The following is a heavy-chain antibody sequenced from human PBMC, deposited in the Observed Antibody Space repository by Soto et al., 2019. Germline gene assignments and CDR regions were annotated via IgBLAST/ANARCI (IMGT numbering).Heavy chain of an antibody. Sequence: TLSLTCAVSGGSISSGGYSWRWIRQPPGKGLEWIGYIYHSGSTYYNPSLKSRVTISVDRSKNQFSLKLRSVTAADTAVYYCARDTRVATLGGGAYYGMDVWGQGTTVTVSS. V-gene: IGHV4-30-2*01. CDR2: IYHSGST. J-gene: IGHJ6*02. CDR1: GGSISSGGYS. CDR3: ARDTRVATLGGGAYYGMDV. D-gene: IGHD3-16*01.